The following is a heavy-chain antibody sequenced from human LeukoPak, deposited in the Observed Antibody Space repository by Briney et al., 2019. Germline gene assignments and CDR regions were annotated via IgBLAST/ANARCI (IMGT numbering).Heavy chain of an antibody. J-gene: IGHJ4*02. CDR2: ITKDGSEK. V-gene: IGHV3-7*01. CDR3: ARDLSGITGYTYGRGIDY. CDR1: GFSFSNVW. D-gene: IGHD5-18*01. Sequence: GGALTLSCAASGFSFSNVWMSWLRQAPGKGLEWVANITKDGSEKYYVDSVKGRFTISRDNAKTSLYLQMNSLRAEDTAVYYCARDLSGITGYTYGRGIDYWGQGTLVTVSS.